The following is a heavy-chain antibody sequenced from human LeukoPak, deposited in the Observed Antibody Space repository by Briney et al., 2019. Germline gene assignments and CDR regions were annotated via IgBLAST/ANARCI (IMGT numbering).Heavy chain of an antibody. CDR1: GYTFTSYG. J-gene: IGHJ4*02. CDR3: ARLYYDSSGYYPEDY. Sequence: ASVKVSCKASGYTFTSYGISWVRQAPGQGLEWMGWISAYNGNTNYAQKLQGRVTITTDTSTSTAYMELRSLRSDDTAVYYCARLYYDSSGYYPEDYWGQGTLVTVSS. D-gene: IGHD3-22*01. V-gene: IGHV1-18*01. CDR2: ISAYNGNT.